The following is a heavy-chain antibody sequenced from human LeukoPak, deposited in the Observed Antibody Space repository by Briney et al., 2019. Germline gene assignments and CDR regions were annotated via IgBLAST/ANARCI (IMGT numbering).Heavy chain of an antibody. CDR2: INPNSGGT. J-gene: IGHJ5*02. CDR1: GYTFTDYY. D-gene: IGHD1-26*01. CDR3: ARFVVGVHNWFDP. V-gene: IGHV1-2*02. Sequence: ASVKVSCKASGYTFTDYYMHWVRQAPGQGPEWMGWINPNSGGTNYARKFQGRVTMSRDTSISTAYMELSRLRSDDTAVYFCARFVVGVHNWFDPWGQGTLVTVSS.